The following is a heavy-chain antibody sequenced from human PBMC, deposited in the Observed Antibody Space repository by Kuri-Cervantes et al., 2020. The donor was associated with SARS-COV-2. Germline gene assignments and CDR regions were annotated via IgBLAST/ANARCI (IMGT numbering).Heavy chain of an antibody. CDR3: TRQGVDY. V-gene: IGHV3-73*01. J-gene: IGHJ4*02. CDR1: GFTFSSYA. Sequence: GESLKISCAASGFTFSSYAMSWVRQASGKGLEWVGRIRSKANSYAPAYAASVKGRFTISRDESKNTAYLQRNSLKTEDTAVYYCTRQGVDYWGQGTLVTVSS. D-gene: IGHD2-8*01. CDR2: IRSKANSYAP.